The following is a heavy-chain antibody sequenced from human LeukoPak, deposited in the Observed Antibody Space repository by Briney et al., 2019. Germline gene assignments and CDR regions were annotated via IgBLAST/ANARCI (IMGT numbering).Heavy chain of an antibody. CDR2: IYYSGST. CDR3: ARRRSYNWFDP. CDR1: GGSISSSSYY. D-gene: IGHD1-26*01. V-gene: IGHV4-39*01. Sequence: SETLSLTCTVSGGSISSSSYYWGWIRQPPGKGLEWIGSIYYSGSTYYNPSLKSRVTISVDTSKNQFSLKLSSVTAADTAVYCCARRRSYNWFDPWGQATLVTVSS. J-gene: IGHJ5*02.